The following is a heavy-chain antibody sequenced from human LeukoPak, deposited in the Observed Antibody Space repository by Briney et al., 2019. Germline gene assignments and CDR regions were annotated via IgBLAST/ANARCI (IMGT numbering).Heavy chain of an antibody. CDR1: GFTFSSYA. CDR2: ISGGGGST. J-gene: IGHJ4*02. CDR3: ARRNIAAAALDY. Sequence: PGGSLRLSCAASGFTFSSYAKRWVRQAPGKGLEWVSAISGGGGSTYYADSVKGRFTISRDNSKNTLYLQMNSLRAEDTAVYYCARRNIAAAALDYWGQGTLVTVSS. V-gene: IGHV3-23*01. D-gene: IGHD6-13*01.